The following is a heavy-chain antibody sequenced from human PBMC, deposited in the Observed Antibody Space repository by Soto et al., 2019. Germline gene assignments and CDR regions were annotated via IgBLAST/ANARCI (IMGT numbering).Heavy chain of an antibody. V-gene: IGHV4-34*01. CDR3: ATSPQRFKYSSSWYVDYYYMDV. CDR1: GGSFSGYY. D-gene: IGHD6-13*01. CDR2: INHSGST. Sequence: SETLSLTCAVYGGSFSGYYWSWIRQPPGKGLEWIGEINHSGSTNYNPSLKSRVTISVDTSKNQFSLKLSSVTAADTAVYYCATSPQRFKYSSSWYVDYYYMDVWGKGTTVTVSS. J-gene: IGHJ6*03.